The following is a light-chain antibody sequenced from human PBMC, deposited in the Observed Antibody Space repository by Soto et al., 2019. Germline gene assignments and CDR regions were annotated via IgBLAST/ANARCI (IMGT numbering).Light chain of an antibody. Sequence: IVLTQSPGTLSLSPGERATLSCGASQSVTNNFLAWYQQKPGQAPRLLIYGASSRATGGPARFSGSGSGTDFTLTIIRLEPGDVAVYYCQQYGTSLFTFGPGTKVEIK. CDR3: QQYGTSLFT. CDR2: GAS. CDR1: QSVTNNF. J-gene: IGKJ3*01. V-gene: IGKV3-20*01.